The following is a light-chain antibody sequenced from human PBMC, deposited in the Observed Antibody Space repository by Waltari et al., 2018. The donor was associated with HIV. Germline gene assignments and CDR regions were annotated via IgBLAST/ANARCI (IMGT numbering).Light chain of an antibody. Sequence: SYVLTQPPSVSVAPGAAATISCGAWNIGGKSVHWYKQQPGQAPVLVTRYNSDRPSGITDRISGTNSGHTATLTMTSVEAGDEATYYCQVWDSSNEHVVFGGGTELTVL. CDR3: QVWDSSNEHVV. CDR2: YNS. V-gene: IGLV3-21*04. CDR1: NIGGKS. J-gene: IGLJ3*02.